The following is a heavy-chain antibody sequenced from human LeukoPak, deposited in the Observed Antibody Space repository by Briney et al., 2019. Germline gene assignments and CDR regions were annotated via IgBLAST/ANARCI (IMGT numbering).Heavy chain of an antibody. CDR1: GGSISSSSYY. CDR3: ASREDVYCSSTSCYSYYYYYMDV. CDR2: IYYSGST. Sequence: SETLSLTCTVSGGSISSSSYYWGWIRQPPGKGLEWIGSIYYSGSTYYNPSLKSRVTISVDTSKNQFSLKLSSVTAADTAVYYCASREDVYCSSTSCYSYYYYYMDVWGKGTTVTVSS. D-gene: IGHD2-2*02. V-gene: IGHV4-39*01. J-gene: IGHJ6*03.